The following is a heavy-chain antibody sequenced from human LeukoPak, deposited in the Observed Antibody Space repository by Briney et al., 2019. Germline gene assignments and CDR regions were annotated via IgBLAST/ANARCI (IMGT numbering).Heavy chain of an antibody. D-gene: IGHD1-7*01. Sequence: ASQTLSLTCTVSGGSISSSSYYWGWIRQPPGKVLEWIGSIYYSGSTYYNPSLKSRVTISVDTSKNQFSLKLSSVTAADTAVYYCARPGQTGTRNWGQGTLVTVSS. J-gene: IGHJ4*02. CDR2: IYYSGST. V-gene: IGHV4-39*01. CDR3: ARPGQTGTRN. CDR1: GGSISSSSYY.